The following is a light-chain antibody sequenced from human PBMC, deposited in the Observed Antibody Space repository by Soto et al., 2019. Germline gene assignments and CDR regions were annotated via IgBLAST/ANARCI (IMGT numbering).Light chain of an antibody. V-gene: IGKV3-11*01. Sequence: PGERATLSSRAIRGVATNLTWYQQKPGQAPRLLFYDASIRATGIPARFSGSGSGTDFTLTISSLEPEDFAVYYCQQRHNWPPLTFGGGTKVEI. CDR2: DAS. CDR3: QQRHNWPPLT. CDR1: RGVATN. J-gene: IGKJ4*01.